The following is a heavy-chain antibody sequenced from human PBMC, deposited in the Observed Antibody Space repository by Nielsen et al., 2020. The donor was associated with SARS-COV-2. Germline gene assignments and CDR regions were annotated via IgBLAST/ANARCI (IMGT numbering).Heavy chain of an antibody. CDR3: ARDCSCGLGSSPSYYFDY. J-gene: IGHJ4*02. D-gene: IGHD7-27*01. V-gene: IGHV4-4*02. Sequence: SETLSLTCAVSGGSISSNNWWSWVRQPPGKGLEWIGEIYHRGSTNYSPSLKTRVTISVDKSKNQFSLELRSVTAADTAVYYCARDCSCGLGSSPSYYFDYLGQGTLVTVSS. CDR2: IYHRGST. CDR1: GGSISSNNW.